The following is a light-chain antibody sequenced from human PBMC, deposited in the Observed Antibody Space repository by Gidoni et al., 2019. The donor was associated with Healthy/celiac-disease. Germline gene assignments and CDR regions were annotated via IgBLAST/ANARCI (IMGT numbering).Light chain of an antibody. V-gene: IGKV3-11*01. Sequence: EIGLTQSPATLSLSPGERPTPSSRASQSVSSYLAWYQQKPGQAPRRLIYDASNRATGIPARFSGSGSGTDFTLTISSLEPEDFAVYYCQQRSNWPLTFGGGTKVEIK. J-gene: IGKJ4*02. CDR3: QQRSNWPLT. CDR2: DAS. CDR1: QSVSSY.